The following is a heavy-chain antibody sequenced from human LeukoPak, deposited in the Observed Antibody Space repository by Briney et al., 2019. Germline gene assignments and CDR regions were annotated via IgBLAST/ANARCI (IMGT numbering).Heavy chain of an antibody. D-gene: IGHD2-15*01. V-gene: IGHV3-21*01. CDR1: DNSFNSYI. Sequence: GGSLRLSCVGSDNSFNSYIINWVRQAPGKGLEWVSSISASSTYTYSADSVKGRFTISRDNSKNTLYLQMNSLRAEDTAVYYCARDTVVVVAATNPGYWGQGTLVTVSS. CDR3: ARDTVVVVAATNPGY. CDR2: ISASSTYT. J-gene: IGHJ4*02.